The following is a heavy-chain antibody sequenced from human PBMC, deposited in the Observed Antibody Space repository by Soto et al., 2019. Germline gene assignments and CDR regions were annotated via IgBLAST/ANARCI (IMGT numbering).Heavy chain of an antibody. Sequence: GWSLRLSCAASGFTFSSYEMNLVRQAPGKGLEWVSYISSSGSTIYYADSVKGRFTISRDNAKNSLYLQMNSLRAEDTTVYYCARMGVVVPAGWFEPWGKGTLVTISS. CDR1: GFTFSSYE. CDR3: ARMGVVVPAGWFEP. V-gene: IGHV3-48*03. CDR2: ISSSGSTI. D-gene: IGHD2-2*01. J-gene: IGHJ5*02.